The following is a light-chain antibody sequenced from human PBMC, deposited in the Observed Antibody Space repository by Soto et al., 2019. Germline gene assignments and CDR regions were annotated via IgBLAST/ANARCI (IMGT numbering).Light chain of an antibody. CDR1: SSDVGAYNL. CDR3: CSYAGVTWGYV. V-gene: IGLV2-23*02. J-gene: IGLJ1*01. Sequence: QSVLNQPASVSGSPGQSITISCTGTSSDVGAYNLVSWYQHYSGKAPKLLIYEVSQWPSGISDRFSGSKSGNTASLTISGLQAEDEADYYCCSYAGVTWGYVFGTGTKVTVL. CDR2: EVS.